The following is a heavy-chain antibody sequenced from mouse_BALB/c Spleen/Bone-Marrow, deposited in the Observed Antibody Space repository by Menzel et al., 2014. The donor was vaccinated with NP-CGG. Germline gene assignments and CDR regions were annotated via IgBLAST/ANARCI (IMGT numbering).Heavy chain of an antibody. CDR1: GYAFSSSW. D-gene: IGHD2-1*01. Sequence: VHLAESGPELVKPGASVKISCKASGYAFSSSWMNWVKQRPGQGLEWIGRIYPGDGDTNYNGKFKGKATLTADKSSSTAYMQLSSLTSVDSAVYFCARRGGNPSFDYWGQGTTLTVSS. CDR3: ARRGGNPSFDY. J-gene: IGHJ2*01. CDR2: IYPGDGDT. V-gene: IGHV1-82*01.